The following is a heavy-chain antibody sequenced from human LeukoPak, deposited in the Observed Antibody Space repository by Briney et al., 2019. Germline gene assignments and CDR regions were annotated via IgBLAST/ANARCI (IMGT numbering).Heavy chain of an antibody. J-gene: IGHJ4*02. CDR1: GGSINNYY. D-gene: IGHD4-17*01. CDR3: ARDSSTVTTRHFDY. CDR2: VYYTGRT. Sequence: SETLPLTCTVSGGSINNYYWTWIRQPPGKGLECIGYVYYTGRTYYNPSLKSRVTISVDTSKNQFSLKLNSVTAADTAVYYCARDSSTVTTRHFDYWGQGTLVTVSS. V-gene: IGHV4-59*01.